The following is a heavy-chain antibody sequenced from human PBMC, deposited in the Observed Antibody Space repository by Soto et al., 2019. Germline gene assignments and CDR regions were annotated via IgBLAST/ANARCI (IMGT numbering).Heavy chain of an antibody. V-gene: IGHV1-8*01. D-gene: IGHD3-3*01. Sequence: QVQLVQSGAEVKKPGASVKVSCKASGYTFTSYDINWVRQATGQGLEWMGWLNPNSGNTGCAQKFQGRVTMTRNTSISTAYMELSSLRSEDTAVYYCARGGHDFWSGYYTPRAFDIWGQGTMVTVSS. CDR2: LNPNSGNT. CDR3: ARGGHDFWSGYYTPRAFDI. CDR1: GYTFTSYD. J-gene: IGHJ3*02.